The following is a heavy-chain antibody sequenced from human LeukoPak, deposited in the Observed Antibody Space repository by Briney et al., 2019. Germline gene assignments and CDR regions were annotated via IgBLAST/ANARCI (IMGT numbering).Heavy chain of an antibody. V-gene: IGHV4-59*01. CDR1: GGSISSYY. CDR3: ASTPYYYGSGSSTTPFDY. J-gene: IGHJ4*02. Sequence: SETLSLTCTVSGGSISSYYWSWIRQPPGKGLEWIGYIYYSGSTNYNPSLKSRVTISVDTSKNQFSLKLSSVTAADTAVYYCASTPYYYGSGSSTTPFDYWGQGTLVTVSS. D-gene: IGHD3-10*01. CDR2: IYYSGST.